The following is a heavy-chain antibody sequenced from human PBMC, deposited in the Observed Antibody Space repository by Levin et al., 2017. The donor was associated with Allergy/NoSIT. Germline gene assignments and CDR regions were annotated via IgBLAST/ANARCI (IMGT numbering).Heavy chain of an antibody. CDR3: AGFEYNYESRGWARGNFDAFKI. D-gene: IGHD3-22*01. Sequence: GESLKISCKAFGYSFTTYCIAWVRQMPGKGLEWMGIIYPGDSHTIYSPSFQGQVTISADKSISTAYLQWSSLKASDTAMYYCAGFEYNYESRGWARGNFDAFKIWGQGTMVAVSP. CDR2: IYPGDSHT. J-gene: IGHJ3*02. V-gene: IGHV5-51*01. CDR1: GYSFTTYC.